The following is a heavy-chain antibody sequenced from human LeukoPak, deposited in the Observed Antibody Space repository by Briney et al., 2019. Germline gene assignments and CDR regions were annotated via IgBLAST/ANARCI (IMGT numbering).Heavy chain of an antibody. J-gene: IGHJ4*02. V-gene: IGHV4-61*01. D-gene: IGHD1-26*01. CDR2: IYYSGST. CDR3: ARYSGKRFDY. Sequence: PSETLSLTCTVSGGSVSSTTYYWSWIRQPPGKGLEWIGYIYYSGSTNYNPSLKSRVTISVDTSKNQFSLKLSSVTAADTAVYYCARYSGKRFDYWGQGTLVTVSS. CDR1: GGSVSSTTYY.